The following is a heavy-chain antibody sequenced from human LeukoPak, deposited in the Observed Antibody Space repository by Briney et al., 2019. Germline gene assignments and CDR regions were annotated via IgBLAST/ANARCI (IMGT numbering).Heavy chain of an antibody. CDR1: GYTFTSYG. J-gene: IGHJ6*02. CDR2: ISAYNGNT. CDR3: ARVPIREQLWSLNHNYYYGMDV. V-gene: IGHV1-18*01. D-gene: IGHD5-18*01. Sequence: GAAVKVSCKASGYTFTSYGISWVRQAPGQGREWMGWISAYNGNTNYAQKLQGRVTMTTDTSTSTAYMELRSLRSDDTAVYYCARVPIREQLWSLNHNYYYGMDVWGQGTTVTVSS.